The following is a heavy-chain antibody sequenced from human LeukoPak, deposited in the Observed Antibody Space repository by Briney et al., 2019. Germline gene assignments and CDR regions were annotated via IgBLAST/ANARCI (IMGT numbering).Heavy chain of an antibody. CDR3: ARASSMIVVWFDY. J-gene: IGHJ4*02. Sequence: SQTLSLTCTVSGGSISSGDYYWSWIRQPPGKGLGWIGYIYYSGSTYYNPSLKSRVTISVDTSKNQFSLKLSSVTAADTAVYYCARASSMIVVWFDYWGQGTLVTVSS. CDR2: IYYSGST. D-gene: IGHD3-22*01. V-gene: IGHV4-30-4*01. CDR1: GGSISSGDYY.